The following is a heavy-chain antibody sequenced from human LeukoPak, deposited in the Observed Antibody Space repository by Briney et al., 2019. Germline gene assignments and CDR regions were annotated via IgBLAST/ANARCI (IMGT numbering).Heavy chain of an antibody. CDR3: VRDWEGFNFDI. V-gene: IGHV4-59*02. Sequence: PSETLSLTCTVSGGSVRSYYWSWIRQPPGEGQEWIAYIHNSGSTNYNPSLKSRVTISVDTSKNHFSLKLSSVTAADTVVCYCVRDWEGFNFDIWGQGTMVTVSS. J-gene: IGHJ3*02. CDR2: IHNSGST. D-gene: IGHD1-26*01. CDR1: GGSVRSYY.